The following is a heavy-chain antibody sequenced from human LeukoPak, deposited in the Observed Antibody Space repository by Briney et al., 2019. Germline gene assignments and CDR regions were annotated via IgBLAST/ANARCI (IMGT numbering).Heavy chain of an antibody. CDR3: ASLAGYFDS. CDR2: IYSGGDT. V-gene: IGHV3-53*01. J-gene: IGHJ4*02. Sequence: RGSLRLSCEPSGFIVSSKYMTWVRQAPGKGLEWVSVIYSGGDTYYADSVKGRFSVSRDISKNTLYLQMNSLRAEDTAVYYCASLAGYFDSWGQGTLVTVSS. CDR1: GFIVSSKY.